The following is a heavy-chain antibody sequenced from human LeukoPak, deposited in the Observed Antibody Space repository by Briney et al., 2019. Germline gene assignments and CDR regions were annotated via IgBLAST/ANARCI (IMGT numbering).Heavy chain of an antibody. Sequence: SETLSLTCAVYGGSFSGYYWSWIRQPPGKGLEWIGEINHSGSTNYNPSLKGRVTISVDTSKNQFSLKLSSVTAADTAVYYCARGVSGSYLHNDYWGQGTLVTVSS. V-gene: IGHV4-34*01. CDR1: GGSFSGYY. CDR2: INHSGST. J-gene: IGHJ4*02. D-gene: IGHD1-26*01. CDR3: ARGVSGSYLHNDY.